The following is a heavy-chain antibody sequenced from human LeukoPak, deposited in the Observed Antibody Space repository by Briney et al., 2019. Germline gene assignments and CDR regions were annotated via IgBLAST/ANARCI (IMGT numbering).Heavy chain of an antibody. CDR1: GFTFSSHA. CDR2: ISGSGDDS. Sequence: GGSLRLSCAASGFTFSSHAMSWVRQAPGKGLEWVSGISGSGDDSYYADSVKGRFTISRDNSKNTLYLQMNTLRAEDTAVYYCAKHGGSYSFDYWGQGTLATVSS. J-gene: IGHJ4*02. CDR3: AKHGGSYSFDY. V-gene: IGHV3-23*01. D-gene: IGHD1-26*01.